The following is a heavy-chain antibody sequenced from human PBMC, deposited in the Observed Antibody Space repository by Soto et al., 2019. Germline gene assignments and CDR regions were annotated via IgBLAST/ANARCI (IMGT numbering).Heavy chain of an antibody. Sequence: ASVKVSCKASGGTFSGYYMHWVRQAPGQGLEWMGWINPNSGGTNYAQKFQGWVTMTRDTSIGTAYMELSRLRSDDTAVYYCARENSSSSDFNYYYMDVWGKGTTVTVSS. V-gene: IGHV1-2*04. CDR3: ARENSSSSDFNYYYMDV. D-gene: IGHD6-6*01. CDR2: INPNSGGT. CDR1: GGTFSGYY. J-gene: IGHJ6*03.